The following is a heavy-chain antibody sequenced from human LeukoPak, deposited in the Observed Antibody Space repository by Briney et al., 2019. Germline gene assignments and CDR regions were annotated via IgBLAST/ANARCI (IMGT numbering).Heavy chain of an antibody. J-gene: IGHJ4*02. CDR1: GYTFTGYY. D-gene: IGHD6-13*01. V-gene: IGHV1-2*02. CDR2: INPNSGGT. CDR3: TSQGPHSPSPYFDY. Sequence: GASVKVSCKASGYTFTGYYMHWVRQAPGQGLEWMGWINPNSGGTNYAQNFQGRVTMTRDTSISTAYMELSRLRSDDTAVYYCTSQGPHSPSPYFDYWGQGTLVTVSS.